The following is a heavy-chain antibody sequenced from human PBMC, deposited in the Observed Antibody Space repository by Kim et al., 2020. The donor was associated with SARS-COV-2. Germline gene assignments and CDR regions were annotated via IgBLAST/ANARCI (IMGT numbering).Heavy chain of an antibody. D-gene: IGHD1-26*01. J-gene: IGHJ5*02. Sequence: NPSLKSRVTLSVDTSKNQFSLKLSSVTAADTAVYYCARLGPGLLNWFDPWGQGTLVTVSS. CDR3: ARLGPGLLNWFDP. V-gene: IGHV4-39*01.